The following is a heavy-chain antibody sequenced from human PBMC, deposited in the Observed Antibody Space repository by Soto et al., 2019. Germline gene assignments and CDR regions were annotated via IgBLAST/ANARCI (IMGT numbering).Heavy chain of an antibody. CDR1: GFTFSNYW. V-gene: IGHV3-7*01. D-gene: IGHD3-3*01. Sequence: EVQLEESGGGLVQPGGSLRLSCVASGFTFSNYWMSWVRQAPGKGPEWVANIKQDGSEKNYVESVKGRFSISRDNAKNSLFLQMNGLRADDTAVYHCARAGGYDFWSLFDPLGQGALVTVSA. J-gene: IGHJ5*02. CDR2: IKQDGSEK. CDR3: ARAGGYDFWSLFDP.